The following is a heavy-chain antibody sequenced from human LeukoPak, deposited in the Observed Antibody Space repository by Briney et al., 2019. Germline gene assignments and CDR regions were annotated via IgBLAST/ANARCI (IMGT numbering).Heavy chain of an antibody. Sequence: GGSLRLSCAASGFSISNFWMHWVRQAPGKGLEWVSYISSSSSTIYYADSVKGRFTISRDNAKNSLYLQMNSLRDEDTAVYYCARGDSSGYGPDHWGQGTLVTVSS. CDR2: ISSSSSTI. CDR3: ARGDSSGYGPDH. D-gene: IGHD3-22*01. CDR1: GFSISNFW. J-gene: IGHJ5*02. V-gene: IGHV3-48*02.